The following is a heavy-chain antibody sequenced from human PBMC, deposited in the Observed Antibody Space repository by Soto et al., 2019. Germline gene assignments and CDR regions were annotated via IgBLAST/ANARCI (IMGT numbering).Heavy chain of an antibody. Sequence: SETLSLTCTVSGGSISSSSYYWGWIRQPPGKGLEWIGSIYYSGSTYYNPSLKSRVTISVDTSKNQFSLKLSSVTAADTAVYYCARHPRYCSSTSCLTANWFDPWGQGTLVPVSS. J-gene: IGHJ5*02. V-gene: IGHV4-39*01. CDR1: GGSISSSSYY. CDR3: ARHPRYCSSTSCLTANWFDP. CDR2: IYYSGST. D-gene: IGHD2-2*01.